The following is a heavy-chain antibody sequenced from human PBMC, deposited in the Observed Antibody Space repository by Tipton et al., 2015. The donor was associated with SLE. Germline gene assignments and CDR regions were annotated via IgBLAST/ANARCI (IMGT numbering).Heavy chain of an antibody. CDR1: GYTFNTYG. Sequence: QSGAEVKKPEASVKISCKASGYTFNTYGISWVRQAPGQGLEWMGWISTYNGRTHYAQNIEGRVTMTADTSTNTPYMELRSLRSDDTALYYCARDYYETSGYAFDAFDVWGQGTMVTVSS. D-gene: IGHD3-22*01. CDR2: ISTYNGRT. CDR3: ARDYYETSGYAFDAFDV. V-gene: IGHV1-18*01. J-gene: IGHJ3*01.